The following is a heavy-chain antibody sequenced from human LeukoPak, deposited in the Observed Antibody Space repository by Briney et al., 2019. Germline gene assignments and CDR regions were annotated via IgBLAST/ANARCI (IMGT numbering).Heavy chain of an antibody. V-gene: IGHV3-33*05. CDR3: ASSYGPTRDALYGMDV. Sequence: GGSLRLSCAVSGFTFSSYGMHWVRQAPGQGLEWVAVISYDGSKYYADSVKGRFAISRDNSKNTLYLQMNSLRAEDTAVYYCASSYGPTRDALYGMDVWGQGTTVTVSS. CDR2: ISYDGSK. CDR1: GFTFSSYG. D-gene: IGHD5-18*01. J-gene: IGHJ6*02.